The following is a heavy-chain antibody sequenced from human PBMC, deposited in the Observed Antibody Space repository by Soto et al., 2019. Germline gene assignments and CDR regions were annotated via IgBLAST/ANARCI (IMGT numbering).Heavy chain of an antibody. V-gene: IGHV3-23*01. CDR1: GFTFSGYA. J-gene: IGHJ4*02. CDR3: AKDLSGYDFWSGYPIDY. D-gene: IGHD3-3*01. Sequence: GGSLRLSCAASGFTFSGYAMSWVRQAPGKGLEWVSAISGSGGSTYYADSVKGRFTISRDNSKNTLYLQMNSLRAEDTAVYYCAKDLSGYDFWSGYPIDYWGQGTLVTVSS. CDR2: ISGSGGST.